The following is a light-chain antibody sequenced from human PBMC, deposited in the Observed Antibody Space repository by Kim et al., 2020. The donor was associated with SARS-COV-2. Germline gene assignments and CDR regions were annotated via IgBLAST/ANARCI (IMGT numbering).Light chain of an antibody. CDR1: QSISTH. Sequence: SVGDRVFITFRTSQSISTHLNCDRQKPRKAPELLIYAASTLQTGVPSRFIGSGSGTEFTLTIRALQPGDSATYFCQQGYSSPQITFGQGTRREIK. CDR3: QQGYSSPQIT. J-gene: IGKJ5*01. CDR2: AAS. V-gene: IGKV1-39*01.